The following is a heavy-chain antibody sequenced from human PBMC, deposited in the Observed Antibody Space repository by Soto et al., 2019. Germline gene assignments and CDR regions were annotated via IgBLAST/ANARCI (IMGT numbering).Heavy chain of an antibody. J-gene: IGHJ6*04. CDR1: GDSLGSHY. Sequence: QVLLQASGPGLLKPSETLALSCTVSGDSLGSHYWSWIRQTPGKGLEWIGYITKSGSTNYNPSLKSRVTMSVDPSKNQISLRLTYVSAADTAFYYCARHLFYNMCPDVWGEGTTVTVSS. V-gene: IGHV4-59*08. CDR3: ARHLFYNMCPDV. CDR2: ITKSGST. D-gene: IGHD2-21*01.